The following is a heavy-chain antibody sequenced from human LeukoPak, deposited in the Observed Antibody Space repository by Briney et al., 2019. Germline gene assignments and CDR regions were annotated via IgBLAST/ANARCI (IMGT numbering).Heavy chain of an antibody. Sequence: GGSLRLSCAASGFTFSTYWMTWVRQAPGRGLEWMANIKEDGSEKYYEDSVKGRFTISRDNAKNSVSLQMTSLRAEDTAVYYCARDRDGYSYGYNFDYWGQGTLVTVSS. D-gene: IGHD5-18*01. CDR3: ARDRDGYSYGYNFDY. CDR2: IKEDGSEK. CDR1: GFTFSTYW. V-gene: IGHV3-7*01. J-gene: IGHJ4*02.